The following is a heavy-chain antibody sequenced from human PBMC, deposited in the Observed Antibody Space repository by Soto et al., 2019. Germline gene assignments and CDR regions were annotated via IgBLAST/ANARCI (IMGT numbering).Heavy chain of an antibody. J-gene: IGHJ4*02. D-gene: IGHD3-22*01. CDR2: MNPNSGDT. CDR3: ARQTYYFDTSGYAFDY. Sequence: QVQLVQSGAEVKKPGASVKVSCKTSGYTFTNYDIYWVRQVAGHELEWMGWMNPNSGDTQYAQRFQGRVTMTRDTSKSTAYMELSSLRSEDTALYYCARQTYYFDTSGYAFDYWGQGTPVIVSS. CDR1: GYTFTNYD. V-gene: IGHV1-8*01.